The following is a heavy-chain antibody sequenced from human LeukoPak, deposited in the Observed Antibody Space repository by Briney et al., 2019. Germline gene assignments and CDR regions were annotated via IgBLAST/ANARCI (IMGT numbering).Heavy chain of an antibody. CDR1: GFTFSDYY. D-gene: IGHD3-10*01. V-gene: IGHV3-11*01. CDR3: ARGHYGSGNYYNLDY. J-gene: IGHJ4*02. Sequence: PGGSLRLSCAASGFTFSDYYMSWIRQAPGKGLEWVSCISSSGITFYYADSVKGQFTISRDNAKNSLYLQMNSLRAEDTAVYYCARGHYGSGNYYNLDYWGQGTLVTVSS. CDR2: ISSSGITF.